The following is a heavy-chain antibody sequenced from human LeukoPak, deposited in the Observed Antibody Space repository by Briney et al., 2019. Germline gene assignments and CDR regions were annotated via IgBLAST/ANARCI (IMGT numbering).Heavy chain of an antibody. V-gene: IGHV4-34*01. CDR2: INHSGST. J-gene: IGHJ4*02. CDR1: GGSFSGYY. Sequence: PSETLSLTCAVYGGSFSGYYWSWIRQPPGKGLEWIGEINHSGSTNYNPSLKSRVTISVDTSKNQFSLKLSSVTAADTAVYYCARGRRVGATADFDYWGQGTLVTVSS. CDR3: ARGRRVGATADFDY. D-gene: IGHD1-26*01.